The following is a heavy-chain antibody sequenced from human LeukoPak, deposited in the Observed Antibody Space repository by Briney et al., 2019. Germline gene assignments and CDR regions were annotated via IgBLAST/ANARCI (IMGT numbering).Heavy chain of an antibody. CDR3: ASAGWAYCGGDGQADYYYMDG. J-gene: IGHJ6*03. V-gene: IGHV1-8*02. Sequence: ASVKVSCKASGYTFTSYDIIWVRQATGQGLEWMGWMNPNSGNTGYAQKFQGRVTMTRNTSISTAYMELSSLRSEDTAVYYCASAGWAYCGGDGQADYYYMDGWGKGTTVTVS. CDR1: GYTFTSYD. CDR2: MNPNSGNT. D-gene: IGHD2-21*02.